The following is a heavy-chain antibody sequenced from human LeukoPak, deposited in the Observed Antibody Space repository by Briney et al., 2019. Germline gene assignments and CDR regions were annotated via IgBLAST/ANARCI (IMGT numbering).Heavy chain of an antibody. J-gene: IGHJ4*02. CDR1: GFTFDDYG. D-gene: IGHD3-22*01. Sequence: GGSLRLSCAASGFTFDDYGMSWVRQAPGKGLEWVSGINWNGGSTGYADSVKGRFTISRDNAKNSLYLQMNSLRAEDTALYYCARDIFYYDSSGPGRYFDYWGQGTLVTVS. CDR3: ARDIFYYDSSGPGRYFDY. CDR2: INWNGGST. V-gene: IGHV3-20*04.